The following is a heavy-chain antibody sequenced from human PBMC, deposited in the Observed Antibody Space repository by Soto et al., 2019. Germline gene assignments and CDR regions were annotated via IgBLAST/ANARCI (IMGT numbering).Heavy chain of an antibody. CDR3: ARDRLGGGSYDY. CDR1: GGTFSSYA. D-gene: IGHD1-26*01. J-gene: IGHJ4*02. Sequence: QVQLVQSGAEVKKPGSSVKVSCKASGGTFSSYAISWVRQAPGQGLEWMGGIIPIFGTANYAQKFQGRVTITADESTGTAYMELSSLRSEDTGVYYFARDRLGGGSYDYWGQGTLVTVSS. V-gene: IGHV1-69*01. CDR2: IIPIFGTA.